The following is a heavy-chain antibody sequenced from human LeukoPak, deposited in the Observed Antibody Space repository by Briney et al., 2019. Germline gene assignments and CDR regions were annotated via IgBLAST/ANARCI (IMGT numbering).Heavy chain of an antibody. Sequence: LSPTRALYGASVGVDYCGWIRQPPGERLQCSGEVNISVETNYNPSLKSLVTISVDTSKNQCSLKLSAVTPADTPVYIWARVKREHCPTGPYFDYWGQGTLVTVSS. D-gene: IGHD1-14*01. CDR2: VNISVET. CDR1: GASVGVDY. J-gene: IGHJ4*02. CDR3: ARVKREHCPTGPYFDY. V-gene: IGHV4-34*01.